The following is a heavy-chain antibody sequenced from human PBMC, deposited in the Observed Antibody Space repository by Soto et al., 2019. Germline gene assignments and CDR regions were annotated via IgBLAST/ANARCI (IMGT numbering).Heavy chain of an antibody. CDR1: GFTFSIYA. D-gene: IGHD3-10*01. V-gene: IGHV3-64D*06. CDR2: ISSSNDGDNT. CDR3: VKRRFGELAYWDYYYGLDV. Sequence: LRLSCSASGFTFSIYAMYWVRQAPGKGLEYVSAISSSNDGDNTYYADSVKGRFTISRDNSKNKMYLQMSSLRVEDTAVYYCVKRRFGELAYWDYYYGLDVWGQGTTVTVSS. J-gene: IGHJ6*02.